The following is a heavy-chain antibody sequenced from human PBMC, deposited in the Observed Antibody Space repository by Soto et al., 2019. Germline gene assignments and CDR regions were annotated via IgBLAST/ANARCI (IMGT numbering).Heavy chain of an antibody. Sequence: QVQLVESGGGVVQPGRSLRLSCVASKFTFRSYGMHWVRQAPGKGLEWVARISLDGSDKYYGESVKGRFTISRDNSKNTLYLQMSSLSAEDTAVYYCAKDFKPLSPDSYFDYWGQGALVSVSS. V-gene: IGHV3-30*18. J-gene: IGHJ4*02. CDR3: AKDFKPLSPDSYFDY. CDR2: ISLDGSDK. CDR1: KFTFRSYG.